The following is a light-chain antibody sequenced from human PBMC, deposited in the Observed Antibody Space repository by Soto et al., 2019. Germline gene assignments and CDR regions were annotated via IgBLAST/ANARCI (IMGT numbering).Light chain of an antibody. CDR1: QSLLLSSSHENC. V-gene: IGKV4-1*01. J-gene: IGKJ1*01. CDR2: WAS. CDR3: QPYYSPPWT. Sequence: DIVVTQSPESLAVSLGERATINCRSSQSLLLSSSHENCLAWYQQKPGQPPRLLIYWASTRESGVPDRFSGSGSGTDFTLSSRSLHAEVVALYYCQPYYSPPWTFGQGTKVEIK.